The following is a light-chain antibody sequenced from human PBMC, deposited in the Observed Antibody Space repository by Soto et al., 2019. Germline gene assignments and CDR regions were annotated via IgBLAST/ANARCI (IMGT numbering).Light chain of an antibody. J-gene: IGLJ2*01. Sequence: QSVLTQPASVSGSPGQSVTISCTGTSSDIGRYDYVSWYQQHPGEAPKLMIYDVDNRPSGISKRFSGSKSANTASLTISGLQAEDEADYYCSSYTASRTLAFGGGTKVTVL. CDR3: SSYTASRTLA. CDR2: DVD. CDR1: SSDIGRYDY. V-gene: IGLV2-14*03.